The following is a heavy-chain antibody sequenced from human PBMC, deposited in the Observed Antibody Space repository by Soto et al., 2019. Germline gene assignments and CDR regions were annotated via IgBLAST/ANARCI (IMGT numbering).Heavy chain of an antibody. V-gene: IGHV3-49*04. Sequence: GGSLRLSCTASGFTFGDYAMSWVRQAPGKGLEWVGFIRSKAYGGTTEYAASVKGRFTISRDDSKSIAYLQMNSLKTEDTAVYYCTSATFGGVIVVDYYYGMDVWGQGTTVTVSS. CDR1: GFTFGDYA. CDR3: TSATFGGVIVVDYYYGMDV. D-gene: IGHD3-16*02. CDR2: IRSKAYGGTT. J-gene: IGHJ6*02.